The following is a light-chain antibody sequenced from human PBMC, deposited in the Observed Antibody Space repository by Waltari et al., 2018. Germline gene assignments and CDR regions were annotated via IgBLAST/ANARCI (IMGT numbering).Light chain of an antibody. CDR3: QQYDRYSAWT. J-gene: IGKJ1*01. CDR2: DVS. V-gene: IGKV1-5*01. CDR1: QRFTRY. Sequence: DIQMTQSPSTLSASVGDRVTITCRASQRFTRYLAWYQQKPGKAPKVLIWDVSSLERGVPSRFSGSGSGTEFTLTISSLQPDDFATYYCQQYDRYSAWTFGQGTKVEIK.